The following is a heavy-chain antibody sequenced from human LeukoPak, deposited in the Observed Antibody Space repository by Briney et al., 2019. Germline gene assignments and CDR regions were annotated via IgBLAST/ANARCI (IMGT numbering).Heavy chain of an antibody. CDR1: GYTFTSYY. J-gene: IGHJ4*02. D-gene: IGHD3-22*01. CDR3: ARGGRSSGYYWRFDY. Sequence: GASVKVSCKASGYTFTSYYMHWVRQAPGQGHEWLGIINPSGGSTSYAQKFQGRVTMTRDTSTSTVYMELSSLRSEDTAVYYCARGGRSSGYYWRFDYWGQGTLVTVSS. CDR2: INPSGGST. V-gene: IGHV1-46*01.